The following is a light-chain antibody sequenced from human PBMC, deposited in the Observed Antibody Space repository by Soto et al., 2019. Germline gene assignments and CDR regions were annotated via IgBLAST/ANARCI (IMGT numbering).Light chain of an antibody. Sequence: DIQMTQSPSSLSASVGDRVTITCRASQGIRNDLTWYQQKLVKAPKRLITASSSLQSGVPSRFSGRGSGTEFTLTISGLQPEDLATYYCLQHNSHPFTFGGGTKVEIE. CDR2: ASS. CDR3: LQHNSHPFT. CDR1: QGIRND. V-gene: IGKV1-17*01. J-gene: IGKJ4*01.